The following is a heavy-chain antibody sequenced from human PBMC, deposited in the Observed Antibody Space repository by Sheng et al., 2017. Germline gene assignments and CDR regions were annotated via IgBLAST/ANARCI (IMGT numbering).Heavy chain of an antibody. CDR2: ISYDGINK. J-gene: IGHJ6*02. V-gene: IGHV3-30*18. CDR3: AKDIRGVDYYYVMDV. D-gene: IGHD3-10*01. CDR1: GFTFSSYA. Sequence: QVQLVESGGGVVQPGRSLRLSCAASGFTFSSYAMHWVRQAPGKGLEWVAVISYDGINKYYADSVKGRFTISRDNSKNTLYLQMNSLRAEDTAVYYCAKDIRGVDYYYVMDVWGQGTTVTVSS.